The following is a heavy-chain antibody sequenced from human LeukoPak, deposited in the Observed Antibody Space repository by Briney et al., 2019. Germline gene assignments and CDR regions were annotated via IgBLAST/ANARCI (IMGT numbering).Heavy chain of an antibody. V-gene: IGHV3-7*01. CDR2: IKQDGSEK. Sequence: GGSLRLSCAASGFTFSSYWMSWVRQAPGKGLEWVANIKQDGSEKYYVDSVKGRFTISRDNAKNSLYLQMNSLRAEDTAVYYCARDFGEEHGYSSGWSLAYYYGMDVWGQGTTVTVSS. D-gene: IGHD6-19*01. CDR3: ARDFGEEHGYSSGWSLAYYYGMDV. J-gene: IGHJ6*02. CDR1: GFTFSSYW.